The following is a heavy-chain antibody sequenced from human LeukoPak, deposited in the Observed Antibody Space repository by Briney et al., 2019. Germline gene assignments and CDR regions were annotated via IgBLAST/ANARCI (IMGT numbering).Heavy chain of an antibody. D-gene: IGHD3-22*01. Sequence: ASVKVSSKASGYTFTGYYMHWVRQAPGQGLEWMGWINPNSGGTNYAQKFQGRVTMTRDTSISTAYMELSRLRSDDTAVYYCVRDYYDSSGYYDSSWLRQLGYWGQGTLVTVSS. CDR3: VRDYYDSSGYYDSSWLRQLGY. J-gene: IGHJ4*02. CDR1: GYTFTGYY. V-gene: IGHV1-2*02. CDR2: INPNSGGT.